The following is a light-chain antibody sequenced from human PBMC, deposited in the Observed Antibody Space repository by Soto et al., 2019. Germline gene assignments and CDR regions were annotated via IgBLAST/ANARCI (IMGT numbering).Light chain of an antibody. CDR1: QSVSSN. V-gene: IGKV3-15*01. CDR2: GAS. Sequence: EIVMTQSPATLSVSPGERATLSCRASQSVSSNLAWYQQKPGQAPRLLMYGASTRATGIPDRFSGSGSGTEFTLTISSLQSEDFAVYYCQQHNNWPPWTFGQGTKLEIE. CDR3: QQHNNWPPWT. J-gene: IGKJ1*01.